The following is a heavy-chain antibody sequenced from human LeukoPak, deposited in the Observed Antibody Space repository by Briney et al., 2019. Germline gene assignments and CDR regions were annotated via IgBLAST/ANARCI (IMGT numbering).Heavy chain of an antibody. J-gene: IGHJ4*02. CDR3: AGEVGGQNY. D-gene: IGHD2-15*01. Sequence: ASVKVSCKASGYSCTSYAMNWVRQAPGQGLGWMGWSNTNTGKPTYAQGFTGRFVFSLDASFKTAYLQIKSLEAEETAVYYCAGEVGGQNYWGQGTLVTVSS. CDR2: SNTNTGKP. V-gene: IGHV7-4-1*02. CDR1: GYSCTSYA.